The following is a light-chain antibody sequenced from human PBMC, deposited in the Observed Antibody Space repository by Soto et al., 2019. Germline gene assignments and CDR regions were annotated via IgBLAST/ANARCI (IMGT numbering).Light chain of an antibody. J-gene: IGLJ3*02. CDR2: GNS. Sequence: QSVLTQPPSVSGAPGQRVTISCTGSSSNIGAGYDVHWYQQLPGTAPKLLIYGNSNRPSGVPDRFSGSKSGTSASLAITGLRAEDDADYCCQSYDRGLSGRVFGGGTKVTVL. V-gene: IGLV1-40*01. CDR1: SSNIGAGYD. CDR3: QSYDRGLSGRV.